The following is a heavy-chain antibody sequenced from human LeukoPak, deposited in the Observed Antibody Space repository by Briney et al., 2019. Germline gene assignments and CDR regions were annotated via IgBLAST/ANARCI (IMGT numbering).Heavy chain of an antibody. CDR2: MNPNSGNT. V-gene: IGHV1-8*01. CDR1: GYTFTSYD. CDR3: ARRPPFRLTMVRAYDY. J-gene: IGHJ4*02. Sequence: ASVKVSCEASGYTFTSYDINWVRQATGQGLEWMGWMNPNSGNTGYAQKFQGRVTMTRNTSISTAYMELSSLRSEDTAVYYCARRPPFRLTMVRAYDYWGQGTLVTVSS. D-gene: IGHD3-10*01.